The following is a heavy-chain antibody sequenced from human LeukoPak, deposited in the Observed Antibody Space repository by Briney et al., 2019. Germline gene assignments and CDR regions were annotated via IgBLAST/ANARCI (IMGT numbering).Heavy chain of an antibody. CDR3: ARDPTYSSGWDYYYYYYMDV. Sequence: PGGSLRLSCAASGFTFSSYSMNWVRQAPGKGLEWVSYISSSSSTIYYADSVKGRFTISRDNAKNSLYLQMNSLRAQDTAVYYCARDPTYSSGWDYYYYYYMDVWGKGTTVTVSS. CDR2: ISSSSSTI. CDR1: GFTFSSYS. J-gene: IGHJ6*03. V-gene: IGHV3-48*01. D-gene: IGHD6-19*01.